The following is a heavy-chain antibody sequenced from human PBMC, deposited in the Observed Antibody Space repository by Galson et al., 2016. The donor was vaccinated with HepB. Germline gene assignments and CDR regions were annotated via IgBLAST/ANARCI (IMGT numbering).Heavy chain of an antibody. CDR2: ICDGGSA. J-gene: IGHJ6*02. Sequence: SLRLSCAASGFTVSSNCMSWVRQAPGKGLEWVSLICDGGSAYHTDSVKARFTISRDNSKNTLYLQMNNLRPEDTAVYFCARDPPGVPDFALDVWGQGTTVNVSS. V-gene: IGHV3-66*01. D-gene: IGHD3-10*01. CDR3: ARDPPGVPDFALDV. CDR1: GFTVSSNC.